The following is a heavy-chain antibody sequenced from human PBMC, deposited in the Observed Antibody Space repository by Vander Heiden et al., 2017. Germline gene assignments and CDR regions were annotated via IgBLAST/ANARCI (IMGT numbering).Heavy chain of an antibody. Sequence: MQLVQSGPEMKKPGTSVKVSCTASGFTLSSSAVQWVRQARGKRLEWIGWIAVGNGNTNFAQRLQQEVTISRDLSSNTVYMEVRSLRSEDTAVYYCAATSLRASAKDGAFDIWGQGTTVTVSS. V-gene: IGHV1-58*01. CDR1: GFTLSSSA. CDR3: AATSLRASAKDGAFDI. J-gene: IGHJ3*02. CDR2: IAVGNGNT.